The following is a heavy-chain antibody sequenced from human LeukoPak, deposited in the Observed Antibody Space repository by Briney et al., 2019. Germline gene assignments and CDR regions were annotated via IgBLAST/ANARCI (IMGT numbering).Heavy chain of an antibody. V-gene: IGHV4-39*01. CDR1: GGSISSSSYY. CDR2: IYYSGST. D-gene: IGHD3-22*01. J-gene: IGHJ4*02. Sequence: SETLSLTCTVSGGSISSSSYYWGWIRQPPGKGLEWIGSIYYSGSTYYNPSLKSRVTISVDTSKNQFSLKLSSVTAADTAVYYCARRTYYDSSGYYLDYWGQGTLVTVSS. CDR3: ARRTYYDSSGYYLDY.